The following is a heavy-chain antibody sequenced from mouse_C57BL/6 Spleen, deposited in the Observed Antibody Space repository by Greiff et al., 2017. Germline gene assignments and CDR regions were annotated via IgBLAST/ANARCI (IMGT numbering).Heavy chain of an antibody. CDR3: ARYYGRSYFDD. J-gene: IGHJ2*01. D-gene: IGHD1-1*01. Sequence: QVQLQQPGAELVMPGASVKLSCKASGYTFTSYWMHWVKQRPGQGLEWIGEIDPSDSYTNYNQKFKGKSTLTVDKSSSTAYMQLSSLTSEDSAVYYCARYYGRSYFDDWGQGTTLTVSS. V-gene: IGHV1-69*01. CDR1: GYTFTSYW. CDR2: IDPSDSYT.